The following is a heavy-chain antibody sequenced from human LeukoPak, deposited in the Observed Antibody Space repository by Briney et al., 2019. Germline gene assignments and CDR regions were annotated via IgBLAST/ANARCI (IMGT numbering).Heavy chain of an antibody. CDR1: GFTFSSYG. D-gene: IGHD3-9*01. J-gene: IGHJ1*01. CDR2: IRYYGSNI. Sequence: GGSLRLSCAASGFTFSSYGMHWVRQAPGKGLEWVTYIRYYGSNIYYADSVKGRFTISRDNSKNTLYLQMNSLRAEDTAVYYCARELSHYGSWTSESFQHWGQGTLVTVSS. CDR3: ARELSHYGSWTSESFQH. V-gene: IGHV3-30*02.